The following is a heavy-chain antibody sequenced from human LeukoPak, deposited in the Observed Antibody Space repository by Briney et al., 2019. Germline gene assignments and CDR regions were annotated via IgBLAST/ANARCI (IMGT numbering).Heavy chain of an antibody. D-gene: IGHD3-10*01. CDR1: GGSVSSGSYY. Sequence: PSETLSLTCTVSGGSVSSGSYYGSWIRQPPGKGLEWIGYIYYSGSTNYNPSLKSRVTISVDTSKNQFSLKLSSVTAVDTAVYYCARKENVYYYFDYWGQGTLVTVSS. CDR2: IYYSGST. J-gene: IGHJ4*02. V-gene: IGHV4-61*01. CDR3: ARKENVYYYFDY.